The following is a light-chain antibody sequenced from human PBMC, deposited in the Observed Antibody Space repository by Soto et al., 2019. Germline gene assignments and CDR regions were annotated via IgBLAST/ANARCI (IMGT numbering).Light chain of an antibody. CDR3: CSYAGSVV. CDR2: QVT. CDR1: SSDIGYYNY. Sequence: QSALTQPASVSGSPGQSITISCTGTSSDIGYYNYVSWFQQHPGKAPKLIISQVTNRPSGISNRFSGSKSGNTASLTISGLQAEDEADYYCCSYAGSVVFGGGTKLTVL. V-gene: IGLV2-23*02. J-gene: IGLJ2*01.